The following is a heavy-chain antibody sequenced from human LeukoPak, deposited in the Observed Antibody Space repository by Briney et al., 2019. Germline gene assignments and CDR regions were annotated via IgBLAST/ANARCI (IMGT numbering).Heavy chain of an antibody. CDR2: IHWHGGST. J-gene: IGHJ4*02. CDR1: GFTFDDYG. D-gene: IGHD6-19*01. CDR3: ARGFRGWYAEGFDY. V-gene: IGHV3-20*04. Sequence: GGSLRLSCAASGFTFDDYGMTWVRQAPGKGLEWVSGIHWHGGSTSYADSVKGRFTISRDNAKNSLYLQMNSLRAEDTAVYYCARGFRGWYAEGFDYWGQGTLVTVSS.